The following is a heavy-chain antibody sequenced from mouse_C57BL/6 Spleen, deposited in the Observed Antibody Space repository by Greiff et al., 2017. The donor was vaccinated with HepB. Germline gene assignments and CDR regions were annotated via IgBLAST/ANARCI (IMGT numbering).Heavy chain of an antibody. V-gene: IGHV1-74*01. CDR2: IHPSDSDT. CDR1: GYTFTSYW. D-gene: IGHD1-1*01. Sequence: QVQLQQPGAELVKPGASVKVSCKASGYTFTSYWMHWVKQRPGQGLEWIGRIHPSDSDTNYNQKFKGKATLTVDKSSSTAYMQLSSLTSEASSVYYDAIYGSSFAWFGYWGQGTLVTVSA. CDR3: AIYGSSFAWFGY. J-gene: IGHJ3*01.